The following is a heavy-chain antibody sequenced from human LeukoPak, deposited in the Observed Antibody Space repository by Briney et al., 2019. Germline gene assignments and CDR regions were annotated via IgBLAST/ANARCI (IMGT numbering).Heavy chain of an antibody. V-gene: IGHV3-21*01. J-gene: IGHJ4*02. D-gene: IGHD3-3*01. CDR1: GFTLSSYS. CDR2: ISSSSNYI. CDR3: ARDGAIFYGGDY. Sequence: GGSLRLSCAASGFTLSSYSMDWVRQAPGKGLEWVSSISSSSNYIYYADSVKGRFTISRDNAKNPLYLQMNSLRAEDTGVYYCARDGAIFYGGDYWGQGILVTVSS.